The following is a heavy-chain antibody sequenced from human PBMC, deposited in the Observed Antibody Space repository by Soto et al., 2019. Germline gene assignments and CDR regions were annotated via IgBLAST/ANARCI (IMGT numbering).Heavy chain of an antibody. CDR2: IYYSGST. D-gene: IGHD5-12*01. Sequence: SETLSLTCTVSGGSISSYYWSCIRQPPGKGLEWIVYIYYSGSTNYNPSLKSRVTISVDTSKNQFSLKLSSVTAEDTAVYYCARSLEMARNSRVRFTPWAQGTFVTVSS. CDR3: ARSLEMARNSRVRFTP. V-gene: IGHV4-59*01. CDR1: GGSISSYY. J-gene: IGHJ5*02.